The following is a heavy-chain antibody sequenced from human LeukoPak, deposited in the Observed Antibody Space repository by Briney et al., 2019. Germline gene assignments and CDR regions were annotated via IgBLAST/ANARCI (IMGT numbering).Heavy chain of an antibody. CDR3: ARDPSDFWSGYYDY. CDR1: GVTFTGYY. J-gene: IGHJ4*02. D-gene: IGHD3-3*01. CDR2: INPNSGGT. V-gene: IGHV1-2*02. Sequence: ASVKVSCKASGVTFTGYYIHWVRQAPGQGLEWMGWINPNSGGTNYAQKFQGRVTMTRDTSISTAYMELSRLRSDDTAVYYCARDPSDFWSGYYDYWGREPWSPSPQ.